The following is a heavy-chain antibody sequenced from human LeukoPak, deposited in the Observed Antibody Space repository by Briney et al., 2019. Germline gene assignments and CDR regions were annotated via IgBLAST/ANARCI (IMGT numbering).Heavy chain of an antibody. Sequence: GASVKVSCKASGGTFSSYAISWVRQAPGQGLEWMGRIIPILGIANYAQKFQGRVTITADKSTSTAYMELSSLRSEDTAVYYCAREDGYSSGWYNSHWGQGTLVTVSS. CDR3: AREDGYSSGWYNSH. CDR2: IIPILGIA. D-gene: IGHD6-19*01. CDR1: GGTFSSYA. J-gene: IGHJ4*02. V-gene: IGHV1-69*04.